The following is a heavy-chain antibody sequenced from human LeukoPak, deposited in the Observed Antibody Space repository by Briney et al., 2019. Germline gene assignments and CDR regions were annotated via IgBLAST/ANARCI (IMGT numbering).Heavy chain of an antibody. V-gene: IGHV4-39*01. D-gene: IGHD3-22*01. Sequence: SETLSLTCIVSGGSVSTRIYYWGWIRQPPGTGLEWIGSDSYTGSTRYNPSLKSRVTISVDSSKNQFSLKLSSVAAAHTAVYYCARLSDSRGSHPYGFDFWGQGTMVTVSS. CDR3: ARLSDSRGSHPYGFDF. CDR1: GGSVSTRIYY. CDR2: DSYTGST. J-gene: IGHJ3*01.